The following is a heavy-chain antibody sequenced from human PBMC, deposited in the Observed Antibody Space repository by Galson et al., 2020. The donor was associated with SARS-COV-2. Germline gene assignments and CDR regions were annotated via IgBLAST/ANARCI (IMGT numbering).Heavy chain of an antibody. V-gene: IGHV1-2*02. D-gene: IGHD6-13*01. J-gene: IGHJ4*02. CDR3: ARRNTNSWRFDY. CDR1: GYTFTDYN. CDR2: INPNSGGT. Sequence: ASEKVSCKASGYTFTDYNIHWVRQVPGQGLEWMGWINPNSGGTNSAQMFQGRVTMTSDTSITTAYMELSRLTSDDVAVYYCARRNTNSWRFDYWGQGTLVTVSS.